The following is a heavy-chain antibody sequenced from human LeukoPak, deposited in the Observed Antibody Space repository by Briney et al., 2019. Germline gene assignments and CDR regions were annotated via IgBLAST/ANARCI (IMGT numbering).Heavy chain of an antibody. CDR2: IYYCGST. CDR3: ARRVSGSGIKDDAFDI. Sequence: PSETLSLTCTVSGGSISSYHWSWIRQPPGKGLEWFGYIYYCGSTNYNPSLKSRVTISVDTSKNQFSLKLGSVTAADTAVYYCARRVSGSGIKDDAFDIWGQGTMVTVSS. CDR1: GGSISSYH. J-gene: IGHJ3*02. D-gene: IGHD3-10*01. V-gene: IGHV4-59*08.